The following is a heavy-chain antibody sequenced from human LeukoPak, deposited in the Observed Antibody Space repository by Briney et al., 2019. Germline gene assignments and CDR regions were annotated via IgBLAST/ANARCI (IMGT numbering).Heavy chain of an antibody. J-gene: IGHJ4*02. CDR2: IRNKANSYTT. D-gene: IGHD1-26*01. CDR1: GFTFSDHY. V-gene: IGHV3-72*01. Sequence: PGGSLRLSCAASGFTFSDHYMDWVRQAPGKGLEWVGRIRNKANSYTTEYAASVKGRFTISRDDSKNSSYLQMNSLKCEDTAVYYCAREWDSGSYYLGYFDYWGQGTLVTVS. CDR3: AREWDSGSYYLGYFDY.